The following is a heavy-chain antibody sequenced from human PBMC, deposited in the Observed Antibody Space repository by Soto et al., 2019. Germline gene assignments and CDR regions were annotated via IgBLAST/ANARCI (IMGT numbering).Heavy chain of an antibody. V-gene: IGHV3-30*18. Sequence: GGSLRLSCAASGFTFSSYGMHWVRQAPGKGLEWVAVISYDGSNKYYADSVKGRFTISRDNSKNTLYLQMNSLRAEDTAVYYCAKDFLSKTLFGVVTLFEPWGQGTLVTVSS. J-gene: IGHJ5*02. CDR3: AKDFLSKTLFGVVTLFEP. CDR2: ISYDGSNK. D-gene: IGHD3-3*01. CDR1: GFTFSSYG.